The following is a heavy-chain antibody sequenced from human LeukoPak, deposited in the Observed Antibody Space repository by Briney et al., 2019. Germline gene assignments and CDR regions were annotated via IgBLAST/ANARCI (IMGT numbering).Heavy chain of an antibody. CDR3: ARVPLGGGYYYRRGFFDY. J-gene: IGHJ4*02. CDR1: GGFISSGTHY. V-gene: IGHV4-30-4*01. Sequence: SQTLSLTCDVSGGFISSGTHYWMWVRQPPGKGLEWIGGIYYSGTTYYNPSLKSRVTISIDTSKNQFSLNLSSVTAADTAVYYCARVPLGGGYYYRRGFFDYWGQGTLVTVSS. CDR2: IYYSGTT. D-gene: IGHD3-22*01.